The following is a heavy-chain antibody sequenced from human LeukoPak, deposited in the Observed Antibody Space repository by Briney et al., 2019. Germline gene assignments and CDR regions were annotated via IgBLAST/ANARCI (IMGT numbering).Heavy chain of an antibody. CDR1: EFTFSTYV. CDR3: AKDVDVWSSSWYLSLSPSDY. J-gene: IGHJ4*02. Sequence: GGSLRLSCAASEFTFSTYVMSWVRQAPGKGLEWVSTITNNGGNTHYADSVKGRFTISRDNSKDTLYLQMNSLRAEDTAVYYCAKDVDVWSSSWYLSLSPSDYWGQGTLVTVSS. V-gene: IGHV3-23*01. CDR2: ITNNGGNT. D-gene: IGHD6-13*01.